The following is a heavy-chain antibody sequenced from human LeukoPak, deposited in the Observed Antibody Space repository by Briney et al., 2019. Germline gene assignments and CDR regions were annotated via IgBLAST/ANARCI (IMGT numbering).Heavy chain of an antibody. CDR1: GGSISSYY. V-gene: IGHV4-59*01. D-gene: IGHD4-17*01. J-gene: IGHJ5*02. Sequence: SETLSLTCTVSGGSISSYYWSWIRQPPGKGLEWIGYIYYSGSTNCNPSLKSRVTISVDTSKNQFSLKLSSVTAADTAVYYCARAVYGDYFDPWGQGTLVTVSS. CDR3: ARAVYGDYFDP. CDR2: IYYSGST.